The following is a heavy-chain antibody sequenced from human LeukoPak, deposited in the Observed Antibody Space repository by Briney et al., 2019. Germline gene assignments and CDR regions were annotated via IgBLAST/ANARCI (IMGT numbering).Heavy chain of an antibody. D-gene: IGHD4-23*01. V-gene: IGHV4-59*08. CDR1: GGSMSNYY. J-gene: IGHJ3*02. Sequence: SETLSLTCTVSGGSMSNYYWSWIRQPPGKGLEWVAFIYYTGSTNYNSSLRSRVTISVDTSKNQFSLNLRSVTAADTAVYYCARQTVVTGNAFDIWGQGTMVTVSS. CDR3: ARQTVVTGNAFDI. CDR2: IYYTGST.